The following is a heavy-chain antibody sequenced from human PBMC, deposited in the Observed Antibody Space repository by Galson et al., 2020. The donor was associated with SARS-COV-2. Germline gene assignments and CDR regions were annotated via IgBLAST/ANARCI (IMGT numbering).Heavy chain of an antibody. D-gene: IGHD3-22*01. J-gene: IGHJ6*02. V-gene: IGHV1-18*01. CDR1: GYTFSSFG. CDR2: ISPYSGNK. Sequence: ASVKVSCKASGYTFSSFGISWVRQAPGQGLARMGWISPYSGNKNYEQKFQGRVTMTTDTSTSTAYMELRSLRSDDTGVYYCAREDRQGVVITPGDYGMDVWGQGTTVTVSS. CDR3: AREDRQGVVITPGDYGMDV.